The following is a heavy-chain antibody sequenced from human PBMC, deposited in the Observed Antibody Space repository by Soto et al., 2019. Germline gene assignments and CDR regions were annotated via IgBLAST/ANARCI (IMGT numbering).Heavy chain of an antibody. D-gene: IGHD3-22*01. V-gene: IGHV3-21*01. CDR1: GFTFSSYS. J-gene: IGHJ5*02. CDR3: ARGLYYYDSSAYYSP. CDR2: ISSSSSYI. Sequence: EVQLVESGGGLVKPGGSLRLSCAASGFTFSSYSMNWVRQAPGKGLEWVSSISSSSSYIYYADSVKGRFTISRDNAKTSLSLKMNSLRAEDTAAYFWARGLYYYDSSAYYSPWGQGPLVTVSS.